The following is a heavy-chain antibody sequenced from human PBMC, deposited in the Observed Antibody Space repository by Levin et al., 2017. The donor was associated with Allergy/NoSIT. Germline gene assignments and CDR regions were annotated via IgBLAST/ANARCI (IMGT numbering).Heavy chain of an antibody. Sequence: SQTLSLTCAVYGGSFSGYYWSWIRQPPGKGLEWIGEINLTGNTNYNPSLKGRVTISIDTSKNQFSLKLTSVTVADTAVYYCARGAYSRTPPGYWGQGTLVTVSS. J-gene: IGHJ4*02. D-gene: IGHD6-13*01. CDR1: GGSFSGYY. V-gene: IGHV4-34*01. CDR2: INLTGNT. CDR3: ARGAYSRTPPGY.